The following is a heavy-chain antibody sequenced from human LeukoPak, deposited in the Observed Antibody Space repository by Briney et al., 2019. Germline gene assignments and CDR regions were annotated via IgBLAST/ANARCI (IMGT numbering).Heavy chain of an antibody. V-gene: IGHV3-7*01. J-gene: IGHJ6*02. CDR2: IKQDGSEK. D-gene: IGHD1-14*01. CDR1: GFTVSSYW. CDR3: ARDGTIYYYYGMDV. Sequence: GGSLRLSCAASGFTVSSYWMSWVRQAPGKGLEWVANIKQDGSEKYYVDSVKGRFTISRDNAKNSLYLQMNSLRAEDTAVYYCARDGTIYYYYGMDVWGQGTTVTVSS.